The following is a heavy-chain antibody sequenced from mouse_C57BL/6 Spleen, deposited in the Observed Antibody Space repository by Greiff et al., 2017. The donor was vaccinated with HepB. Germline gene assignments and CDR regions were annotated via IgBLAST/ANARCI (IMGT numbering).Heavy chain of an antibody. J-gene: IGHJ4*01. D-gene: IGHD1-1*02. V-gene: IGHV1-82*01. Sequence: VQLQQSGPELVKPGASVKISCKASGYAFSSSWMNWVKQRPGKGLEWIGRIYPGDGDTNYNGKFKGKATLTADKSSSTAYMQLSSLTSEDSAVYFCARKVDHYAPYAMDDWGQGTSVTVSS. CDR1: GYAFSSSW. CDR2: IYPGDGDT. CDR3: ARKVDHYAPYAMDD.